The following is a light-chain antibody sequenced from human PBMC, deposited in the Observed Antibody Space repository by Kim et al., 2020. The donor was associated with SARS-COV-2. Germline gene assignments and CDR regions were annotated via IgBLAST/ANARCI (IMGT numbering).Light chain of an antibody. J-gene: IGLJ2*01. CDR1: NSNIGNNY. CDR2: RND. V-gene: IGLV1-47*01. Sequence: QSVLTQSPSASGTPGQRVTISCSGSNSNIGNNYVYWYQHLPGTAPKLLIYRNDQRPSGVPDRFSGSKSGTSASLAISGLRSEDEADYYCAAWDGSRSGRVVFGGGTQLTVL. CDR3: AAWDGSRSGRVV.